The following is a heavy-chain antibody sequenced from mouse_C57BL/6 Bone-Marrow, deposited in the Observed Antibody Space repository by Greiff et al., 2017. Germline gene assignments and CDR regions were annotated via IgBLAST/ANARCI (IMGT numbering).Heavy chain of an antibody. J-gene: IGHJ3*01. CDR2: IYPGNSDT. V-gene: IGHV1-5*01. D-gene: IGHD1-1*02. CDR3: TAGGKN. CDR1: GYTFTSYW. Sequence: VQLKESGTVLARPGASVKMSCKTSGYTFTSYWMHWVKQRPGQGLEWIGAIYPGNSDTSYNQKVKGKAKLTAVTSDSTAYMELSSLTNADSAVYYCTAGGKNWGQGTLVTVSA.